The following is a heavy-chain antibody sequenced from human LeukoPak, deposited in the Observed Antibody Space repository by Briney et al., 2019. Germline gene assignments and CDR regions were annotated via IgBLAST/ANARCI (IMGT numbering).Heavy chain of an antibody. J-gene: IGHJ2*01. CDR2: IYYNGST. CDR1: DGSISSYY. D-gene: IGHD6-19*01. CDR3: ARVRWEWLPQVGYFDL. Sequence: SETLSLTCSVSDGSISSYYWSWIRQPPGKGLEWIGFIYYNGSTNYNPSLKSRVTISVDTSKNQFSLKLSSVTAADTAVYYCARVRWEWLPQVGYFDLWGRGTLVTVSS. V-gene: IGHV4-59*01.